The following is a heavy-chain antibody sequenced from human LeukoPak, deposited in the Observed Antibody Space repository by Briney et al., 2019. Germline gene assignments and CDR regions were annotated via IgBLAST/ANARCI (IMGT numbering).Heavy chain of an antibody. J-gene: IGHJ6*03. CDR2: IFPIFGTA. CDR1: GGTFSSYA. V-gene: IGHV1-69*05. D-gene: IGHD4-11*01. CDR3: VRSDSNSYGGGYYYYYYMDV. Sequence: ASVKVSCKASGGTFSSYAISWVRQAPGQGLEWMGGIFPIFGTANYAQKFQGRVTITTDESTSTAYMELSSLRSEDTAVYYCVRSDSNSYGGGYYYYYYMDVWGKGTTVTVSS.